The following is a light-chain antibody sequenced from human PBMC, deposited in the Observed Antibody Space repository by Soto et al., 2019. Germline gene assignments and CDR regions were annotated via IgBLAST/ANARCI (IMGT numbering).Light chain of an antibody. Sequence: EIVLTQSPDTLSLSPGGRATLSCRASQSVTTRLGWYQQKPGQPPRLLISGSSVRASGVPVRISGSGSGTDFTLTNSRLEPEDFTLYYCQQYSRSPITFGLGTRLEVK. CDR2: GSS. CDR3: QQYSRSPIT. CDR1: QSVTTR. V-gene: IGKV3-20*01. J-gene: IGKJ5*01.